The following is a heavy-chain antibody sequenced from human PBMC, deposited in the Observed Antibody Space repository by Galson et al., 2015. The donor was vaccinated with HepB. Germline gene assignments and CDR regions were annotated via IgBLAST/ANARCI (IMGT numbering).Heavy chain of an antibody. D-gene: IGHD2-15*01. V-gene: IGHV1-69*13. CDR2: IIPIFGTA. Sequence: SVKVSCKASGGTFSSYAISWVRQAPGQGLEWMGGIIPIFGTANYAQKFQGRVTITADESTSTAYMELSSLRSEDTAVYYCARDPPYCSGGTCSDAFVIWGRGTMVTVSS. J-gene: IGHJ3*02. CDR1: GGTFSSYA. CDR3: ARDPPYCSGGTCSDAFVI.